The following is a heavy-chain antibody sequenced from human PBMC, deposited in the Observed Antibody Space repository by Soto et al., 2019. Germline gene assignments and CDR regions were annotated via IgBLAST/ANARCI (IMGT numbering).Heavy chain of an antibody. CDR1: GFAFSSYS. Sequence: SLRLSCAASGFAFSSYSMNLVRQAPGKGLEWVSSISSSSSYIYYADSVKGRFTSSRDNAKNSQYLQMNSLRAEDTAVYYFWREDYDILTGFPNWFAPWGQGTLVTVSS. V-gene: IGHV3-21*01. J-gene: IGHJ5*02. D-gene: IGHD3-9*01. CDR2: ISSSSSYI. CDR3: WREDYDILTGFPNWFAP.